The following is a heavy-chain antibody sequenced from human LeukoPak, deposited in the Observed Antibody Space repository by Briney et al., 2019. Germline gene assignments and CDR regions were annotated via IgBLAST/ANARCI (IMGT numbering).Heavy chain of an antibody. D-gene: IGHD2-21*02. CDR2: IYFNGNT. Sequence: SETLSLTCTVSGGSIGSYYWSWVRQPPGKGLDLIGFIYFNGNTNYNPSLKSRVTISLDTSNNQFSLNLSSVTAADTAVYYCARGLAYCGGDCYLNWGQGTLVTVSS. CDR3: ARGLAYCGGDCYLN. V-gene: IGHV4-59*01. CDR1: GGSIGSYY. J-gene: IGHJ4*02.